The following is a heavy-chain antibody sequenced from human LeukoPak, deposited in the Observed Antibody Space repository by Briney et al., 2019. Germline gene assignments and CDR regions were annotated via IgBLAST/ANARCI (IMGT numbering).Heavy chain of an antibody. V-gene: IGHV3-74*01. CDR3: VSFYETY. CDR2: INSDGSWT. J-gene: IGHJ4*02. D-gene: IGHD2/OR15-2a*01. Sequence: GGSLRLSCAASGNYWMHWVRQAPGEGLVWVSHINSDGSWTSYADSVKGRFTISKDNAKNTVYLQMNGLRAEDTAVYYCVSFYETYWGRGTLVTVSS. CDR1: GNYW.